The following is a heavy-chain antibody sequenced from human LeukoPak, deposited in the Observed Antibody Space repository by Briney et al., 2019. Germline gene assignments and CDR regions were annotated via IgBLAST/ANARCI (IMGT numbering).Heavy chain of an antibody. Sequence: GGSLRLSCAASGFTFSDYWMSWVRQAPGKGLEWVANIKQDGSEKYYVDSVKGRFTISRDNAKNSLYLQMNSLGAEDTAVYYCARGSGYDSSGLDYWGLGILVTVSS. CDR2: IKQDGSEK. CDR1: GFTFSDYW. CDR3: ARGSGYDSSGLDY. V-gene: IGHV3-7*01. J-gene: IGHJ4*02. D-gene: IGHD3-22*01.